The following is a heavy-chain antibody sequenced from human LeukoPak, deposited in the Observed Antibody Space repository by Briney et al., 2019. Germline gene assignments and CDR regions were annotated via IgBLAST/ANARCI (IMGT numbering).Heavy chain of an antibody. Sequence: ASVKVSCKASGYTFTSYYIHWVRQAPGQGLEWMGIIYPGGGSTSYAQKFQGRVTMTRDMSTSTAYMELSSLRSEDTAVYYCARRAIAVAGDPDNWFDPWGQGTLVTVSS. V-gene: IGHV1-46*01. CDR2: IYPGGGST. CDR1: GYTFTSYY. CDR3: ARRAIAVAGDPDNWFDP. D-gene: IGHD6-19*01. J-gene: IGHJ5*02.